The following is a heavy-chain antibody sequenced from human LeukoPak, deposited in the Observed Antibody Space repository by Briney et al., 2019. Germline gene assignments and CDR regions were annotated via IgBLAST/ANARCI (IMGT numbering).Heavy chain of an antibody. CDR3: ARDLVGATHWFDP. Sequence: GGSLRLSCAASGFTFGSYSMNWVRQAPGKGLEWVSSISSSSSYIYYADSVKGRFTISRDNAKNSLYLQMNSLRAEDTAVYYCARDLVGATHWFDPWGQGTLVTVSS. CDR2: ISSSSSYI. J-gene: IGHJ5*02. CDR1: GFTFGSYS. D-gene: IGHD1-26*01. V-gene: IGHV3-21*01.